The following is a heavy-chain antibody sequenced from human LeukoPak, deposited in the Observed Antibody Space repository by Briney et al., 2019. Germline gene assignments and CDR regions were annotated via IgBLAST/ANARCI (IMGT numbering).Heavy chain of an antibody. Sequence: ASVKVSCKASGYTFTGYYIHWVRQAPGQGLEWMGWINPNSGGTNFAQKFQGWVTMTRGTSISTAYMELSRLTSDDTAVYYCASSGSGIAAVGTADYFDYWGQGTLVTVSS. D-gene: IGHD6-13*01. CDR1: GYTFTGYY. CDR3: ASSGSGIAAVGTADYFDY. J-gene: IGHJ4*02. V-gene: IGHV1-2*04. CDR2: INPNSGGT.